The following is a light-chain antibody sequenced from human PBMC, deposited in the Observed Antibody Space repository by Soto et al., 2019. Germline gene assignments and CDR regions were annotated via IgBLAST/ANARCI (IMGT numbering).Light chain of an antibody. J-gene: IGKJ1*01. CDR1: QSVSNNY. CDR2: GAS. CDR3: QQYGSSPRT. V-gene: IGKV3-20*01. Sequence: EIVLTQSPGTLSLSPGDTAALSCRASQSVSNNYLAWYQQKPGQAPRLLIYGASSRATGIPDRFSGSASGIDFTLTISRLEPEDFAVYYCQQYGSSPRTFGQGTKVEIK.